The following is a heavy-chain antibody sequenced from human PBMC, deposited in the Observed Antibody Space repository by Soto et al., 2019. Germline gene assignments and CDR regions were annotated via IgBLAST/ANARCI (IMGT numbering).Heavy chain of an antibody. Sequence: GESLKISCKGSGYSFTSYWINWVRQMPGKGLEWMGIIYPGDSDTRYSPSFQGQVTISADKSIDTAYLQWRSLKASDTAVYYCARNNGSPGSHFGLDVWGQGTTVTVSS. CDR2: IYPGDSDT. D-gene: IGHD2-8*01. V-gene: IGHV5-51*01. J-gene: IGHJ6*02. CDR3: ARNNGSPGSHFGLDV. CDR1: GYSFTSYW.